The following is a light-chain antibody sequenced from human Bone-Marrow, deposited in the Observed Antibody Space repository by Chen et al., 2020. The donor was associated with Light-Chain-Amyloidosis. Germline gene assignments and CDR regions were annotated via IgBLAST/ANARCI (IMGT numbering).Light chain of an antibody. CDR2: EVT. J-gene: IGLJ1*01. CDR1: SSDVGGDNH. V-gene: IGLV2-14*01. Sequence: QSALTQPASVSGSPGQSITISCTGTSSDVGGDNHVSWYQQHPDKAPKLLMYEVTNRPSCVTDRCSGCRYDNTASLTISGLHTEEEADYFCSSYTITNTLVFGSGTRVTVL. CDR3: SSYTITNTLV.